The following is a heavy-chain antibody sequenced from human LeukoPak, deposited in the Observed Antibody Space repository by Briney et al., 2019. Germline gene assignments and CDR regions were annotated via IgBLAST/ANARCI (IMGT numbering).Heavy chain of an antibody. D-gene: IGHD3-10*01. CDR3: ARLHGGY. CDR2: INPNSGDT. Sequence: ASVKVSCKASGYTFSGYYMHWVRQAPGQGLEWMGRINPNSGDTNYTQQFQGRVTLTRDTSINTVYMELSRLRSDDTAIYYCARLHGGYWGQGTLVTVSS. CDR1: GYTFSGYY. J-gene: IGHJ4*02. V-gene: IGHV1-2*02.